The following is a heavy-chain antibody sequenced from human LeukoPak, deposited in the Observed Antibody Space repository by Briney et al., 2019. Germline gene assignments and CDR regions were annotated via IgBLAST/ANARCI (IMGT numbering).Heavy chain of an antibody. CDR3: ARSTDSSGYHSPGDAFDI. CDR2: IIPILGIA. J-gene: IGHJ3*02. V-gene: IGHV1-69*04. D-gene: IGHD3-22*01. CDR1: GGAFSSYA. Sequence: ASVKVSCTSSGGAFSSYAISWVRQAPGQGLEWVGRIIPILGIANYAQKFQGRVTFTAEKSTSTAYMERSSLTSEDTPVYYCARSTDSSGYHSPGDAFDISGHGTMVTVSS.